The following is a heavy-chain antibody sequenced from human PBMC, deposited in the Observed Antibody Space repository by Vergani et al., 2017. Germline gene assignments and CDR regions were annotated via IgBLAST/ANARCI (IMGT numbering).Heavy chain of an antibody. V-gene: IGHV3-23*01. D-gene: IGHD6-19*01. CDR3: AKEKHDSSGWNVYYYYGMDV. J-gene: IGHJ6*02. CDR2: IGGSGGST. CDR1: GFTFSSYA. Sequence: EVQLLESGGGLVQPGGSLRLSCAASGFTFSSYAMSWVRQAPGKGLEWVSAIGGSGGSTYYADSVKGRFTISRDNSKNTLYLQMNSLGAEDTAVYYCAKEKHDSSGWNVYYYYGMDVWGQGSTVTVSS.